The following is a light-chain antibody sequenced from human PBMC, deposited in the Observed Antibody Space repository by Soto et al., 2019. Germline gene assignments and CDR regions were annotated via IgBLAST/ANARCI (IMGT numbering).Light chain of an antibody. V-gene: IGKV3-15*01. CDR3: QQYNNWPLT. CDR2: GAS. J-gene: IGKJ4*01. CDR1: QNVSSN. Sequence: EIVMTQSPATLSVCPGERATLSCRASQNVSSNLAWYQQKPGQAPRLLIYGASTRATGIPARFSGSGSGTEFTLTISSLQSEDFAVYYCQQYNNWPLTFGGGTKVEIK.